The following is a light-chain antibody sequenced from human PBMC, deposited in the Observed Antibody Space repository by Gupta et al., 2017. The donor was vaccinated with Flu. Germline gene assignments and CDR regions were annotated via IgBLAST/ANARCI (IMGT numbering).Light chain of an antibody. CDR3: QHVNSFPYT. CDR1: QGICSY. CDR2: YAS. Sequence: PSFLFASVGHSVTITCRASQGICSYLAWYQQKPGKAPKLLIYYASTLESGVPSRFSVSGYGTESTLTISRPQPEDFANYFCQHVNSFPYTFGQGTKLEIK. J-gene: IGKJ2*01. V-gene: IGKV1-9*01.